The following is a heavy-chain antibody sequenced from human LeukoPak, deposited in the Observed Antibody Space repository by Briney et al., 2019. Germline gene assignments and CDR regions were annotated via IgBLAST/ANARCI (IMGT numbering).Heavy chain of an antibody. CDR1: GFTFSSYS. V-gene: IGHV3-21*01. CDR2: ISSSSSYI. J-gene: IGHJ4*02. CDR3: ARGSYYSSRSYFDY. Sequence: GGPLRLSCAASGFTFSSYSMNWVPTAPGKALEGCSSISSSSSYIYYADSVKGRFTISRDNAKNSLYLQMNSRRAEDTAVYYCARGSYYSSRSYFDYWGQGTLVTVSS. D-gene: IGHD3-10*01.